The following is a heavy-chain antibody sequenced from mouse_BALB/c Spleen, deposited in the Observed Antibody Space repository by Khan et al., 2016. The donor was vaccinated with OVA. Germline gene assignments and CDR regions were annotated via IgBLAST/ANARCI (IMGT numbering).Heavy chain of an antibody. D-gene: IGHD1-2*01. CDR2: ISYSGST. CDR1: GYSITSGYG. V-gene: IGHV3-2*02. CDR3: ARTARIKY. Sequence: VHLQESGPGLVKPSQSLSHTCTVTGYSITSGYGWNWIRQFPGNKLEWMGYISYSGSTNYNPSLKSRISITRDTSKNQFFLQLNSVTTEDTATYYCARTARIKYWGQGTTLTVSS. J-gene: IGHJ2*01.